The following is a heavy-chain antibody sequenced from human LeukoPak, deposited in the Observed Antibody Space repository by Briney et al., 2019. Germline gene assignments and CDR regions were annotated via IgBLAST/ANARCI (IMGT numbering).Heavy chain of an antibody. CDR1: GYTFTSYG. CDR2: ISAYNGNT. D-gene: IGHD3-22*01. J-gene: IGHJ3*02. Sequence: ASVKVSXKASGYTFTSYGISWVRQAPGQGLEWMGWISAYNGNTNYAQKLQGRVTMTTDTSTSTAYMELRSLRSDDTAVYYCARVYYDSSGPGEDAFDIWGQGTMVTVSS. V-gene: IGHV1-18*01. CDR3: ARVYYDSSGPGEDAFDI.